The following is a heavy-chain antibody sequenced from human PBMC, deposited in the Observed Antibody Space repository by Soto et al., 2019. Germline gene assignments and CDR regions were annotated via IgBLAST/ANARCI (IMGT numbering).Heavy chain of an antibody. Sequence: SETLSPTCAVSGVPMTALNSLSWVRQPPRRGLAWIGEAFHSGSTNYNPSLKSRVTISVDKSKNQFSLNLTSVTAADTAVYYCTRVAQGKCSGSRCYRWFDPWGQGTLVTVS. D-gene: IGHD2-2*01. V-gene: IGHV4-4*02. J-gene: IGHJ5*02. CDR1: GVPMTALNS. CDR2: AFHSGST. CDR3: TRVAQGKCSGSRCYRWFDP.